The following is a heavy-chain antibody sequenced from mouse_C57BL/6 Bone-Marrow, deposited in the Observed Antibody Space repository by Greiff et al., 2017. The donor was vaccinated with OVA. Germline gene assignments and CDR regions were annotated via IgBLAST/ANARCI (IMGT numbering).Heavy chain of an antibody. CDR2: IYPRSGNT. V-gene: IGHV1-81*01. Sequence: QVQLQQSGAELARPGASVKLSCKASGYTFTSSGISWVKQRTGQGLEWIGEIYPRSGNTYYNEKFKGKATLTADKSSSTAYMELRSLTSEDSAVYFCARRGLYYGPLRGAWFAYWGQGTLVTVSA. CDR1: GYTFTSSG. J-gene: IGHJ3*01. D-gene: IGHD2-1*01. CDR3: ARRGLYYGPLRGAWFAY.